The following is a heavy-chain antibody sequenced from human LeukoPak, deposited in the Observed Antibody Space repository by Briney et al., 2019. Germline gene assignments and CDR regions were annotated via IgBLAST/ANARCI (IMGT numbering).Heavy chain of an antibody. CDR1: GFNFTGYW. CDR2: IYSDGRSL. CDR3: ASLFPWFDP. Sequence: PGGSLRLSCAGSGFNFTGYWMHWVRQAPGKGLVWISRIYSDGRSLTYADSVKGRFTISRDNAKNMLYLQMNSLRAEDTAVYYCASLFPWFDPWGQGTLVTVSS. J-gene: IGHJ5*02. V-gene: IGHV3-74*03.